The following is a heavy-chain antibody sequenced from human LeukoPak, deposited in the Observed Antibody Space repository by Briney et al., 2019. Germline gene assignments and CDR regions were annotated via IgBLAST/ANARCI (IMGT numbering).Heavy chain of an antibody. Sequence: GGSLRLSCAASGFTFSSYEMNWVRQAPGKGLEWVSYISSSGSTIYYADSVKGRFTISRDNAKNSLYLQMNSLRAEDTAVYYCARSRSDYYYYYGMDVWGQGTTVTVSS. CDR2: ISSSGSTI. J-gene: IGHJ6*02. D-gene: IGHD3-3*01. V-gene: IGHV3-48*03. CDR1: GFTFSSYE. CDR3: ARSRSDYYYYYGMDV.